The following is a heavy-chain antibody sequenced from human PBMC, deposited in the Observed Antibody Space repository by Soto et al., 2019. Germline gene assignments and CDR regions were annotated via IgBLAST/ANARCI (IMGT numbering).Heavy chain of an antibody. V-gene: IGHV3-30-3*01. CDR3: AREHTYYYDSSGYFDY. CDR1: GFTFRSYA. J-gene: IGHJ4*02. CDR2: ISYDGSNK. Sequence: GGPLRLSCAASGFTFRSYAMHRVRQTPGKGLEWVAVISYDGSNKYYADSVKGRFTISRDNSKNTLYLQMNSLRAEDTAVYYCAREHTYYYDSSGYFDYWGQGTLVTVSS. D-gene: IGHD3-22*01.